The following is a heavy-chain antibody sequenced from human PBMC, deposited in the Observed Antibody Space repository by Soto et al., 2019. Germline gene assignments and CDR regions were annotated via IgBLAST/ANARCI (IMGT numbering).Heavy chain of an antibody. CDR3: VREISVAGGHFDY. CDR1: GFTFSSYG. J-gene: IGHJ4*02. Sequence: GGSLRLSCTASGFTFSSYGMNWVRQAPGKGLEWVSSISSSSSTIYYADSVRGRFTISRDNAKNSLYLQMNSLRDEDTAVYYCVREISVAGGHFDYWGQGTL. V-gene: IGHV3-48*02. CDR2: ISSSSSTI. D-gene: IGHD6-19*01.